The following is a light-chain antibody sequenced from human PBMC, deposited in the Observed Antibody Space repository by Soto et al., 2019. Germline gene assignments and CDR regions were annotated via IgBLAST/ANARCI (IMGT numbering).Light chain of an antibody. V-gene: IGKV2-29*03. Sequence: DIVMTQTPLSLSVTPGQPASISCKSSQSLLHSDGKTYLNWYLQKPGQSPQLLIYQVSSRLSGVPDRVSGSESGTDFRLKISEVEAADVGVYCCMHGRTFGQGTKVEIK. CDR1: QSLLHSDGKTY. CDR2: QVS. J-gene: IGKJ1*01. CDR3: MHGRT.